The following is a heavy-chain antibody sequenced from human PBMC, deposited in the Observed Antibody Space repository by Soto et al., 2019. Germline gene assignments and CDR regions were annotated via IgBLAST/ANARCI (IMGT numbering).Heavy chain of an antibody. CDR1: GGSISSYY. V-gene: IGHV4-59*01. CDR2: IYYSGST. J-gene: IGHJ6*02. D-gene: IGHD2-15*01. Sequence: PSETLSLTCTVSGGSISSYYWSWIRQPPGKGLEWIGYIYYSGSTNYNPSLKSRVTISVDTSKNQFSLKLSSVTAADTAVYYCTTDNVLYCSGGSCYNYYSGMDVWGQGTTVTVSS. CDR3: TTDNVLYCSGGSCYNYYSGMDV.